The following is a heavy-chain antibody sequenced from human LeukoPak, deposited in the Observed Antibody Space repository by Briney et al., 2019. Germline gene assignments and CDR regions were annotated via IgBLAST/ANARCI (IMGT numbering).Heavy chain of an antibody. V-gene: IGHV1-69*04. D-gene: IGHD6-13*01. CDR2: IIPILGIA. CDR3: ARFLRIAAAGTNWFDP. J-gene: IGHJ5*02. CDR1: GYTFTSYG. Sequence: GASVKVSCKASGYTFTSYGISWVRQAPGQGLEWMGRIIPILGIANYAQKFQGRVTITADKSTSTAYMELSSLGSEDTAVYYCARFLRIAAAGTNWFDPWGQGTLVTVSS.